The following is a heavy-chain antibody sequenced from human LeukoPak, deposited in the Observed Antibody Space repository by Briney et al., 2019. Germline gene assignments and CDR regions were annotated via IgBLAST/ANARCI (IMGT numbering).Heavy chain of an antibody. V-gene: IGHV3-23*01. CDR3: AQVLHYYDSSGYYAY. Sequence: GGSLRLSCAASGFNFSRYAMGWVRQAPGKGLEWVSGISGSGGSTYYADSVKGHFTISRDNSKNTLYVQLNSLRAEDTAVYYCAQVLHYYDSSGYYAYWGQGTLVTVSS. J-gene: IGHJ4*02. CDR1: GFNFSRYA. D-gene: IGHD3-22*01. CDR2: ISGSGGST.